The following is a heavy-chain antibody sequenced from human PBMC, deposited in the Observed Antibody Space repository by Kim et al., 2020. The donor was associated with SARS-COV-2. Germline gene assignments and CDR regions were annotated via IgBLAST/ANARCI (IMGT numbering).Heavy chain of an antibody. CDR1: GFTFSSYG. Sequence: LSLTCAASGFTFSSYGMHWVRQAPGKGLEWVAVISYDGSNKYYADSVKGRFTISRDNSKNTLYLQMNSLRAEDTAVYYCASERHCSSTSCYGRRPNW. V-gene: IGHV3-30*03. D-gene: IGHD2-2*01. CDR3: ASERHCSSTSCYGRRPNW. CDR2: ISYDGSNK. J-gene: IGHJ5*01.